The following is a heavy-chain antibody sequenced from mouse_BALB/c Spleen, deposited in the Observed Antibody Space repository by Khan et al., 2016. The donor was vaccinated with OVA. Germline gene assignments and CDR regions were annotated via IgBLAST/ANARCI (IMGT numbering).Heavy chain of an antibody. D-gene: IGHD2-14*01. V-gene: IGHV1S136*01. CDR1: GYTFTSYV. CDR2: IYPFNDDT. J-gene: IGHJ2*01. CDR3: ARNYRCGVYFDY. Sequence: VQLQQSSPELVKPGASVKMSCKASGYTFTSYVMHWVKQKPGQGLEWVGYIYPFNDDTKYNEKFKGKATLTSDKSSSTAYMELSSLTSEDSAVYVCARNYRCGVYFDYWGQGTTLTVCS.